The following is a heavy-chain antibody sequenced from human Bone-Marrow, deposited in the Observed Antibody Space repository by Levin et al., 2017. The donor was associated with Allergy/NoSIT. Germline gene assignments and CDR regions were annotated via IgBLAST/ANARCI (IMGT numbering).Heavy chain of an antibody. Sequence: SQTLSLTCAISGDSVSSNSAAWNWIRQSPSRGLEWLGRTYYRSKWYNDYAVSVKSRITINPDTSKNQFSLQLNSVTPEDTAVYYCARGIAAAGRHDQNVDVWGKGTTVTVSS. CDR1: GDSVSSNSAA. CDR3: ARGIAAAGRHDQNVDV. J-gene: IGHJ6*04. V-gene: IGHV6-1*01. CDR2: TYYRSKWYN. D-gene: IGHD6-13*01.